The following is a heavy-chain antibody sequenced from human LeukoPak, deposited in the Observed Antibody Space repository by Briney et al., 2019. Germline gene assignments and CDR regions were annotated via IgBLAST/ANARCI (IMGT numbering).Heavy chain of an antibody. CDR3: ARDGSPQEGFRPGGFDY. CDR1: GFTFSSYS. V-gene: IGHV3-48*01. J-gene: IGHJ4*02. Sequence: GGSLRLSCAASGFTFSSYSMNWVRQAPGKGLEWVSYISSSSSTIYYADSVKGRFTISRDNAKNSLYLQMNSLRAEDTAVYYCARDGSPQEGFRPGGFDYWGQGTLVTVSS. D-gene: IGHD3-10*01. CDR2: ISSSSSTI.